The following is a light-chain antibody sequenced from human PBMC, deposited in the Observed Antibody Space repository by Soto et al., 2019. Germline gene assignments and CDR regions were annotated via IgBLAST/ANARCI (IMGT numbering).Light chain of an antibody. J-gene: IGKJ2*01. CDR2: DAS. CDR3: QQYNSYSYT. CDR1: QSISSW. Sequence: DIQMTQSPSTLSASVGDRVTITCRASQSISSWLAWYQQKPGKAPKLLLYDASSLESGVPSRFSGSGSGTDFTLNISSLQPDDFATYYCQQYNSYSYTFGQGTKLEIK. V-gene: IGKV1-5*01.